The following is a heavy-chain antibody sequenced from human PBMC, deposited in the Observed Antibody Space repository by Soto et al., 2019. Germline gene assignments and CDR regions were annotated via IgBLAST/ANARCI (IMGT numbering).Heavy chain of an antibody. CDR2: IFYSGST. CDR1: GGSISSGGYY. CDR3: AGGAATKGGQYFQH. J-gene: IGHJ1*01. V-gene: IGHV4-31*03. D-gene: IGHD2-15*01. Sequence: SETLSLTCTVSGGSISSGGYYWSWIRQHPGKGLEWIGYIFYSGSTYYNPSLKSRVTISVDTSKNQFSLKLSSVTAADTAVYYCAGGAATKGGQYFQHWGQGTLVTVSS.